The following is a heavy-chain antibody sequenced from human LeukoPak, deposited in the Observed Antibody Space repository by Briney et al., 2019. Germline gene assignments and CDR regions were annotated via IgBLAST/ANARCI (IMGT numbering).Heavy chain of an antibody. CDR1: GYSFIDYY. Sequence: ASVKVSCKTSGYSFIDYYIHWVRQAPGQGLEWMGWINSNSADTNYAQNFQGRVTMTRDTSISTAYMELSRLRSDDTAVYYCARRGRSGYGYYYYMDVWGKGTTVTISS. CDR3: ARRGRSGYGYYYYMDV. CDR2: INSNSADT. V-gene: IGHV1-2*02. J-gene: IGHJ6*03. D-gene: IGHD5-12*01.